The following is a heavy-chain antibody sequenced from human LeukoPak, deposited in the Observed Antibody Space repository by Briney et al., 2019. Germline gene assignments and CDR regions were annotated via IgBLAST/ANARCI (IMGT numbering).Heavy chain of an antibody. CDR3: ARDRISVVTASLRSYMDV. CDR2: IWYDGSNK. J-gene: IGHJ6*03. V-gene: IGHV3-33*01. D-gene: IGHD2-21*02. Sequence: PGRSLRLSCAASGFTFSSYGMHWVRRAPGKGLEWVAVIWYDGSNKYYADSVKGRFTISRDNSKNTLYLQMNSLRAEDTAVYYCARDRISVVTASLRSYMDVWGKGTTVTVSS. CDR1: GFTFSSYG.